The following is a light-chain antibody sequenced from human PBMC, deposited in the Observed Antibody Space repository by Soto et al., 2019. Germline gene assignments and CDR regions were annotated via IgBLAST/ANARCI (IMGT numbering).Light chain of an antibody. CDR3: GTWDTSLSVGNV. J-gene: IGLJ1*01. V-gene: IGLV1-51*01. Sequence: QSVLTQPPSVSAAPGQKVTISCSGSSSNIGNNYVSWYQQLPGTAPKLRIYDNNKRPSGIPDRFSGSKSGTSATLGITGLQTGDEADYYCGTWDTSLSVGNVFGTGTKVTVL. CDR2: DNN. CDR1: SSNIGNNY.